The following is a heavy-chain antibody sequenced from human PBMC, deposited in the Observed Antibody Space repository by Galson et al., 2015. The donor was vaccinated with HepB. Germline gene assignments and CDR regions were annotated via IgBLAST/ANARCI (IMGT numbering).Heavy chain of an antibody. J-gene: IGHJ5*02. V-gene: IGHV3-9*01. CDR2: ISWNSGSI. Sequence: SLRLSCAASGFIFDDYAMHWVQQPPGKGLEWVSGISWNSGSIGYADPVRGRFTISRDNAENSLYLQMNSLRAEDTAVYYCTRGFDLWGQGTLVTVSS. CDR3: TRGFDL. CDR1: GFIFDDYA.